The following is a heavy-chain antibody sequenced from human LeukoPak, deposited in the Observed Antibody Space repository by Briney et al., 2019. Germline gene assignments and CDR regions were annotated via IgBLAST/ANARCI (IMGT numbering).Heavy chain of an antibody. J-gene: IGHJ3*02. Sequence: GGSLRLSCAASGFTVGNNYMIWVRQAPGKGLEWVSLIYSNGVTNYADSVKGRFTISRDSSKNTLYLQMNSVRAEDTAVYYCAREVYGDYWGGGFDIWGQGTMVTVSS. CDR1: GFTVGNNY. CDR2: IYSNGVT. V-gene: IGHV3-53*01. D-gene: IGHD4-17*01. CDR3: AREVYGDYWGGGFDI.